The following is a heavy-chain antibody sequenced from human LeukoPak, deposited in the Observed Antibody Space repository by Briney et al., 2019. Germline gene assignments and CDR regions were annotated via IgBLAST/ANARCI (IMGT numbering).Heavy chain of an antibody. CDR1: GYTFTSYG. CDR2: ISAYNGNT. D-gene: IGHD3-10*01. Sequence: GASVTVSCKASGYTFTSYGMRWVRQAPGQGLEWMGWISAYNGNTNYAQKLQGRVTMTTDRSTSTAYMELRILISYDTAVYYCARAHYYYGSGSYYLSSQFDYWGQGTLVTVSS. CDR3: ARAHYYYGSGSYYLSSQFDY. V-gene: IGHV1-18*01. J-gene: IGHJ4*02.